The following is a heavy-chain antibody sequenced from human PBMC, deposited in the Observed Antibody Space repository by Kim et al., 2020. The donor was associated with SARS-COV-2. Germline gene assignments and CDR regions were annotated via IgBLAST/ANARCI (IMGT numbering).Heavy chain of an antibody. J-gene: IGHJ4*02. V-gene: IGHV5-10-1*01. D-gene: IGHD6-6*01. CDR1: GYSFTSYW. CDR2: IDPSDSYT. Sequence: VASLKISCKGSGYSFTSYWISWVRQMPGKGLEWMGRIDPSDSYTNYSPSFQGHVTISADKSISTAYLQWSSLKASDTAMYYCARLSYSSSSRDVVTAILLFDYWGQGTLVTVSS. CDR3: ARLSYSSSSRDVVTAILLFDY.